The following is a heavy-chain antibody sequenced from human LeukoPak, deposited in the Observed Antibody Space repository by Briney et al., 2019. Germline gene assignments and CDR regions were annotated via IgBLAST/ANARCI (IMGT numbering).Heavy chain of an antibody. J-gene: IGHJ3*02. CDR3: ARERYYYGSGSYIDI. D-gene: IGHD3-10*01. CDR1: GGSISSGSYY. Sequence: KSSETLSLTCTVSGGSISSGSYYWSWIRQPAGKGLEWIGRIYTSGSTNYNPSLKSRVTISVDTSKNQFSLKLSSVTAADTAVYYCARERYYYGSGSYIDIWGQGTMVTVPS. CDR2: IYTSGST. V-gene: IGHV4-61*02.